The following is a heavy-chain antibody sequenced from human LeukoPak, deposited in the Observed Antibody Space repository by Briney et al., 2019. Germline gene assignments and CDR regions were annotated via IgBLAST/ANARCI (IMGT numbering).Heavy chain of an antibody. V-gene: IGHV1-2*06. D-gene: IGHD7-27*01. CDR2: INPNSGGT. CDR1: GYTFTGYY. Sequence: GASVKVSCKASGYTFTGYYMHWVRQAPGQGLEWMGRINPNSGGTNYAQKFQGRVTMTRDTSTSTVYMELSSLRSEDTAVYYCARDQGLRTGYYFDYWGQGTLVTVSS. J-gene: IGHJ4*02. CDR3: ARDQGLRTGYYFDY.